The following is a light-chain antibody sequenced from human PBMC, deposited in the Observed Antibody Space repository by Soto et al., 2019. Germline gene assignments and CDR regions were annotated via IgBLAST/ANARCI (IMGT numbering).Light chain of an antibody. CDR3: MQRTHVPIT. J-gene: IGKJ5*01. CDR1: ESLLYGDGKTY. V-gene: IGKV2D-29*01. Sequence: DDVLAQASLSLSATPGEPASMSCKSCESLLYGDGKTYLYWSLQRPGKXPQXLIYDASNRFSGVPERSSGIGSGTDGTLKISRVEAEELAVDYCMQRTHVPITGGQGTRLEIK. CDR2: DAS.